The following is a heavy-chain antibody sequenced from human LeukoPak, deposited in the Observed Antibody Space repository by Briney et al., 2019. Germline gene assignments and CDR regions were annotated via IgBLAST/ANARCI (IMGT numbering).Heavy chain of an antibody. Sequence: GGSLRLSCAASGFTFYSYAMSWVRQAPGKGLEWVSSISNSGSGTYYADSVKGRFTISRDNSKNTLYLQMNSLRAEDTAVYYCAKEIRTVAGTGVDYWGQGTQVTVSS. D-gene: IGHD6-19*01. CDR2: ISNSGSGT. CDR1: GFTFYSYA. CDR3: AKEIRTVAGTGVDY. V-gene: IGHV3-23*01. J-gene: IGHJ4*02.